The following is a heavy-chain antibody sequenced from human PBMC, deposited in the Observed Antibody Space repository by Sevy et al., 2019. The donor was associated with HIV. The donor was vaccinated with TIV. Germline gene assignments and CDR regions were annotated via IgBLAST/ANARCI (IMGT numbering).Heavy chain of an antibody. CDR3: ARVAQTGYFWYFDL. D-gene: IGHD1-1*01. V-gene: IGHV3-13*01. J-gene: IGHJ2*01. CDR1: GFTFSNHG. CDR2: IGADGAT. Sequence: GGSLRLSCAASGFTFSNHGMHWVRQVAGQGLEWVSAIGADGATYYPDSMKGRFTISRENAKNSLYLQMNSLADGDTDVYYCARVAQTGYFWYFDLWGRGTLVTVSS.